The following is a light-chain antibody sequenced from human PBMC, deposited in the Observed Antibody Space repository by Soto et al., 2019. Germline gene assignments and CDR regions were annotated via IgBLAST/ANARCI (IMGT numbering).Light chain of an antibody. CDR1: SSDVGTYNY. CDR2: EVN. Sequence: QSALTQPPSASGSPGQSVTISCTGTSSDVGTYNYVSWYQQYTGRAPKLIIYEVNKRPSGVPDRFFGSKSGKTASLTVSGPQAEDEADYYCSSYAGSDKLVFGGGTKVTVL. CDR3: SSYAGSDKLV. J-gene: IGLJ2*01. V-gene: IGLV2-8*01.